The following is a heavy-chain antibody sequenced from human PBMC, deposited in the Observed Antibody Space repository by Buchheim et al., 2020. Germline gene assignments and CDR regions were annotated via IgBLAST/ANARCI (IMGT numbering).Heavy chain of an antibody. CDR2: IKQDGREI. CDR1: GFTFSSYW. V-gene: IGHV3-7*01. J-gene: IGHJ4*02. D-gene: IGHD3-10*01. CDR3: ARAYGSGSYYPPFDN. Sequence: EVQLVESGGGLVQPGGSLRLSCAASGFTFSSYWMSWVRQAPGEGLEWVANIKQDGREIYYVDSVKGRFTISRDNAKNSLYLQMNSLRAEDMAVYYCARAYGSGSYYPPFDNWGQGTL.